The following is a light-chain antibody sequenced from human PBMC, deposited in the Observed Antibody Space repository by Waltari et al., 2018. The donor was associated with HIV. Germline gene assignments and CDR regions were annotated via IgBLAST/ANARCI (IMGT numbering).Light chain of an antibody. J-gene: IGLJ3*02. CDR3: NSYAGSNNWV. Sequence: QSALTQPPSASGSPGQSVTISCTATSSDVGGSNSVSWYQQHPGKAPQLMIYEVNKRPSGVPDRFSGSKSANTASLTVSGLQADDEADYYCNSYAGSNNWVFGGGTKLTVL. CDR2: EVN. CDR1: SSDVGGSNS. V-gene: IGLV2-8*01.